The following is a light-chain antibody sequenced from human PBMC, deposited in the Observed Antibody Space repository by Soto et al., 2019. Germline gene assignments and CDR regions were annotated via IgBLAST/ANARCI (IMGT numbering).Light chain of an antibody. J-gene: IGLJ2*01. Sequence: QSVLTQPPSASGTPGQRVTISCSGSSSNIGSNTVNWYQQLPGTAPKLVIYSNNQRPSWVPDRFSGSKSGTAASLAISGLQSEDEADYYCVAWYDRLKGYVVFGGGTKLTVL. CDR1: SSNIGSNT. V-gene: IGLV1-44*01. CDR2: SNN. CDR3: VAWYDRLKGYVV.